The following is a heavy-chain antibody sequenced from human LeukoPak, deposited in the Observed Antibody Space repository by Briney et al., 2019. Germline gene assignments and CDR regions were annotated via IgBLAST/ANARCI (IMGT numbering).Heavy chain of an antibody. Sequence: SETLSLTCTVSGGSISSSSYYWGWNRQPPGKGLEWSGSIYYSGSTYYNPSLKSRVTISVDTSKNQFSLKLSSVTAADTAVYYCARFSQWLAKAYYYYYYMDVWGKGTTVTVSS. CDR3: ARFSQWLAKAYYYYYYMDV. CDR1: GGSISSSSYY. J-gene: IGHJ6*03. D-gene: IGHD6-19*01. V-gene: IGHV4-39*01. CDR2: IYYSGST.